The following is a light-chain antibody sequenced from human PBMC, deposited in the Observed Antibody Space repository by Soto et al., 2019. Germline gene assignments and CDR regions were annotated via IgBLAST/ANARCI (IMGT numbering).Light chain of an antibody. J-gene: IGKJ2*01. CDR2: DAS. CDR3: QQDHRDST. Sequence: DIQMTQSPSTLSASVGDRVTITCRASQSINSWLAWYQQKPGKAPELLIYDASSLQSGVPSRFSGSGSGTQFTLTISSLQPDDFASYYCQQDHRDSTFGQGPKLEIK. V-gene: IGKV1-5*01. CDR1: QSINSW.